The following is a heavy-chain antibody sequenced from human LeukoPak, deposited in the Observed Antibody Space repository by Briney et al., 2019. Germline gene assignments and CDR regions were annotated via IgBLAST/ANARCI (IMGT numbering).Heavy chain of an antibody. J-gene: IGHJ4*02. CDR1: GGSISSSSYY. V-gene: IGHV4-39*01. CDR2: IYYSGST. Sequence: SETLSLTCTVSGGSISSSSYYWGWIRQPPGKGLEWIGSIYYSGSTYYNPSLKSRVTISVDTSKNQFSLKLSSVTAADTAVYYCASEVRPAGSFDYWGQGTLVTVSS. CDR3: ASEVRPAGSFDY. D-gene: IGHD6-13*01.